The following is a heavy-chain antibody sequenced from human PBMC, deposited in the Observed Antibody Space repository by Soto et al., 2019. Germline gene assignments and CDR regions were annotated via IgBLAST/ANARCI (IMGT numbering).Heavy chain of an antibody. CDR2: IYYSGST. CDR3: ARETKEQWLEGSFDY. CDR1: GGSISSYY. J-gene: IGHJ4*02. V-gene: IGHV4-59*01. D-gene: IGHD6-19*01. Sequence: PSETLSLTCTVSGGSISSYYWSWIRQPPGKGLEWIGYIYYSGSTNYNPSLNSRVTISVDTSKNQFSLKLRSVTAADTAVYYCARETKEQWLEGSFDYWGQGTLVTVSS.